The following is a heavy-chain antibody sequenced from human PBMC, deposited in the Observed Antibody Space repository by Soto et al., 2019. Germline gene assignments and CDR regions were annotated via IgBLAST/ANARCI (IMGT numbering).Heavy chain of an antibody. Sequence: SVKVSWKTCGGTFSSYAISWVRQAPGQGLEWMGGIVPIVDTSTYAQKFQGRVTITADESTSTAYMELSSLRSDDTAIYYCVRVVAIPGYTDYWGQGTLVTVSS. D-gene: IGHD5-12*01. V-gene: IGHV1-69*13. J-gene: IGHJ4*02. CDR1: GGTFSSYA. CDR2: IVPIVDTS. CDR3: VRVVAIPGYTDY.